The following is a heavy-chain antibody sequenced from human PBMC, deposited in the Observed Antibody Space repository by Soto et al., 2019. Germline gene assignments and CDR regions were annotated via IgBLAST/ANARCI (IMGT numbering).Heavy chain of an antibody. J-gene: IGHJ4*02. CDR1: GFTFSSYA. Sequence: GGSLRLSCAASGFTFSSYAMSWVRQAPGKGLEWVSAISGSGGSTYYADSVKGRFTISRDNSKNTLYLQMNSLRAEDTAVYYCVGPSSSWYFDYWGQGTLVTVSS. V-gene: IGHV3-23*01. CDR3: VGPSSSWYFDY. D-gene: IGHD6-13*01. CDR2: ISGSGGST.